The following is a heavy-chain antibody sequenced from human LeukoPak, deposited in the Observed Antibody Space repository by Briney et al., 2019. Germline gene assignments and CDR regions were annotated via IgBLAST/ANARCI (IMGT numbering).Heavy chain of an antibody. J-gene: IGHJ5*02. CDR2: INPKNGDT. CDR3: GRGIQSFDP. Sequence: ASVKVSFKASGYTFTAYYIHWVRQAPGQGLERMGRINPKNGDTNYTQKFQDRVTMTRDTSMSAAYMEISRLTYDDTAVYYCGRGIQSFDPWGQGTLVTVSS. CDR1: GYTFTAYY. V-gene: IGHV1-2*06.